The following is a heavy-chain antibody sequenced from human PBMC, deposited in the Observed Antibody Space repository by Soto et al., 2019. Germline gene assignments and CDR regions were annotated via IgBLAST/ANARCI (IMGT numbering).Heavy chain of an antibody. CDR3: ATGGSTVTREFDY. J-gene: IGHJ4*02. CDR2: TNPNSGDT. CDR1: GYTFTGFY. D-gene: IGHD4-17*01. Sequence: QVQLVQSGAEVKKPGASVKVSCKASGYTFTGFYMHWVRQAPGQGLEWMGWTNPNSGDTEYAQNFQGWVTMTRDTSISTAYMELRRLRSDDTAVYYCATGGSTVTREFDYWGQGTLVSVSS. V-gene: IGHV1-2*04.